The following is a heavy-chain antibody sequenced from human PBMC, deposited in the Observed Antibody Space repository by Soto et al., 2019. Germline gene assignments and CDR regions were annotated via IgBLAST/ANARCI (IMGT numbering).Heavy chain of an antibody. CDR2: IYHSGRT. V-gene: IGHV4-4*02. CDR3: ASGGYSSSSMYYYYGMDV. J-gene: IGHJ6*02. CDR1: GGSISSSNW. Sequence: SETLSLTCAVSGGSISSSNWWSWVRQPPGKGLEWIGEIYHSGRTNYNPSLKSRVTISVDKSKSQFSLNLSSVTAADTAVYYCASGGYSSSSMYYYYGMDVWGQGTTVTVSS. D-gene: IGHD6-6*01.